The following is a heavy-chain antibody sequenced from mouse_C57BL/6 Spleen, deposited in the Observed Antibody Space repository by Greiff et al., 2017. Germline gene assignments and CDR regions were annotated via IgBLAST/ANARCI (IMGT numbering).Heavy chain of an antibody. CDR2: IYPGDGDT. V-gene: IGHV1-82*01. Sequence: VQLQQSGPELVKPGASVKISCKASGYAFSSSWMNWVKQRPGKGLEWIGRIYPGDGDTNYNGKFKGQATLTADKSSSTAYMQLSSLTSEDSAVYFCAREGYYYGSSYVWAMDYWGQGTSVTVSS. J-gene: IGHJ4*01. CDR3: AREGYYYGSSYVWAMDY. CDR1: GYAFSSSW. D-gene: IGHD1-1*01.